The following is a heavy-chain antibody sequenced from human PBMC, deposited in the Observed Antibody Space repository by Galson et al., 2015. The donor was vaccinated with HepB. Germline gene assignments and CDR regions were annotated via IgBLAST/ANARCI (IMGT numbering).Heavy chain of an antibody. CDR2: ISAYNGNT. D-gene: IGHD6-19*01. CDR3: ARGRSIAVAGANFNWFDP. J-gene: IGHJ5*02. Sequence: SVKVSCKASGYTFTSYGISWVRQAPGQGLEWMGWISAYNGNTNYAQKLQGRVTMTTDTSTSTAYMELRSLRSDDTAVYYCARGRSIAVAGANFNWFDPWGQGTLVTVSS. CDR1: GYTFTSYG. V-gene: IGHV1-18*01.